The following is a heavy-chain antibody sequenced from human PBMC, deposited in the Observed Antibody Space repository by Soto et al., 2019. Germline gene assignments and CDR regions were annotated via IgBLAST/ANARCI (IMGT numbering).Heavy chain of an antibody. J-gene: IGHJ4*02. Sequence: ASETLSLTCAVSGDSISSGGYSWNWIRQAPGKGLEWIGYIYQSGSTSYNPSLKSRVTISVDRSKNQFSLKLNSVTAADTAVYYCARDNRSGYYFAYRGQGTPVTVSS. CDR3: ARDNRSGYYFAY. CDR2: IYQSGST. D-gene: IGHD3-3*01. V-gene: IGHV4-30-2*01. CDR1: GDSISSGGYS.